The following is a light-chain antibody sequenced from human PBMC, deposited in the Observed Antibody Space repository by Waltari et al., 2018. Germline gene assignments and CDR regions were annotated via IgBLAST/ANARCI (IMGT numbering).Light chain of an antibody. CDR3: KQYNNWSSLT. CDR1: QSVRTN. J-gene: IGKJ4*01. Sequence: EIVMTQSPATLSVSPGERATLSCRTSQSVRTNLAWYQQKPGQAPRLLMYDESTRATGIPARFSGSGSGTEFTLTISSLQSEDFAVYYCKQYNNWSSLTFGGGTKVEIK. V-gene: IGKV3-15*01. CDR2: DES.